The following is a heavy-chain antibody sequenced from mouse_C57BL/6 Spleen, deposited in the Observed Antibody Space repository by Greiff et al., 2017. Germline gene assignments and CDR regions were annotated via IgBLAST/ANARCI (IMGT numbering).Heavy chain of an antibody. Sequence: QVQLKESGAELVKPGASVKISCKASGYAFSSYWMNWVKQRPGKGLEWIGQLYPGDGDTNYNGKFKGKATLTADKSSSTAYMQLSSLTSEDSAVYFCARGGDGPWYFDVWGTGTTVTVSS. V-gene: IGHV1-80*01. CDR3: ARGGDGPWYFDV. CDR2: LYPGDGDT. CDR1: GYAFSSYW. D-gene: IGHD2-3*01. J-gene: IGHJ1*03.